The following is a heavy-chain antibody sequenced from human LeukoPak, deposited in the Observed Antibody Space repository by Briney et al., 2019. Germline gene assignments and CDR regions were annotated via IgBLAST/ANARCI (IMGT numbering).Heavy chain of an antibody. CDR1: GDSITSGTYY. V-gene: IGHV4-30-2*01. J-gene: IGHJ4*02. Sequence: SETLSLTCAVSGDSITSGTYYWSWIRQPPGKGLEWTGYILHSGSTYHNPSLKSRVTISVDTSKSQFSLKLSSVTAADTAVYFCARTRDFWNGYFDYWGQGILVTVSS. CDR3: ARTRDFWNGYFDY. CDR2: ILHSGST. D-gene: IGHD3-3*01.